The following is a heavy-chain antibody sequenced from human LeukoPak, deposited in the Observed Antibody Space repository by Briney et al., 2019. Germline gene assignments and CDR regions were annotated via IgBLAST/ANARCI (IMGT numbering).Heavy chain of an antibody. CDR1: GFTVSSNY. J-gene: IGHJ4*02. CDR2: IYSGGST. D-gene: IGHD2-2*03. CDR3: ARVDIVMYGFDY. V-gene: IGHV3-53*01. Sequence: GGSLRLSXAASGFTVSSNYMSWVRQAPGKGLEWVSVIYSGGSTYCADSVKGRFTISRDNSKNTLYLQMNSLRAEDTAVYYCARVDIVMYGFDYWGQGTLVTVSS.